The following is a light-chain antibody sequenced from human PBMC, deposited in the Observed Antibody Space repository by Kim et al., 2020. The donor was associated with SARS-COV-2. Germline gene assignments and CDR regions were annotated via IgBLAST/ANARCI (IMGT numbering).Light chain of an antibody. CDR3: KHYNAYTYT. V-gene: IGKV1-5*03. CDR1: ETIYTL. Sequence: SASVRDRVTHTLRASETIYTLLAWYQQKTGKAPKRLVYRTSTLKDEDQARFSGSGSGTEFSLTNSRMQHDDLATYYSKHYNAYTYTYGQGTKLE. CDR2: RTS. J-gene: IGKJ2*01.